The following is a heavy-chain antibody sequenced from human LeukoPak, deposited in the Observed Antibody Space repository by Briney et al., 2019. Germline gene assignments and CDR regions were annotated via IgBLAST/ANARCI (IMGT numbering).Heavy chain of an antibody. Sequence: GESLKISCKGSGYSFTSYWIGWVRQMPGKGLEWMGIIYPGDSDTRYSPSLQGQVTLSVDKSINTAYLQWSSLKASDTVMYYCARQVTAASDSWGQGTLVTVSS. V-gene: IGHV5-51*01. CDR2: IYPGDSDT. D-gene: IGHD6-13*01. CDR1: GYSFTSYW. J-gene: IGHJ4*02. CDR3: ARQVTAASDS.